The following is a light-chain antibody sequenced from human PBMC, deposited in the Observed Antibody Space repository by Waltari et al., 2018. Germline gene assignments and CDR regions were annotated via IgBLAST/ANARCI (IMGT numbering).Light chain of an antibody. CDR3: QAWDSSNVV. CDR1: KLGDKY. V-gene: IGLV3-1*01. CDR2: QDS. Sequence: SYELTQPPSVSVSPGPTASITCTGDKLGDKYACWYQQKPGQSPVVVIYQDSKRPSGIPERFSGSNSGNTATLTISGTQAMDEADYYCQAWDSSNVVFGGGTKLTVL. J-gene: IGLJ2*01.